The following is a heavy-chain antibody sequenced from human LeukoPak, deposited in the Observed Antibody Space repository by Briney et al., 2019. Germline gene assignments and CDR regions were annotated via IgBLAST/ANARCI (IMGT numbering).Heavy chain of an antibody. Sequence: SETLSLTCTVSGGSISSSSYYWGWIRQPPGKGLEWIGSIYYSGSTYYNPSLKSRATISIDTSKNQFSLKLTSVTAADTAVYYCASLFYGSGSFSDFDYWGQGTLVTVSS. D-gene: IGHD3-10*01. CDR2: IYYSGST. V-gene: IGHV4-39*07. CDR1: GGSISSSSYY. J-gene: IGHJ4*02. CDR3: ASLFYGSGSFSDFDY.